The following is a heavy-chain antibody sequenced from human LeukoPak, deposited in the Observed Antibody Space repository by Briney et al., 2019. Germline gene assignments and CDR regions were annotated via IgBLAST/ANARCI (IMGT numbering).Heavy chain of an antibody. CDR1: GGSLSSYY. CDR2: IYYRGRT. CDR3: ARQSDDLGYFQH. V-gene: IGHV4-59*08. J-gene: IGHJ1*01. D-gene: IGHD3-16*01. Sequence: SETLSLTCTVSGGSLSSYYWSWIRQPPGKGLEWIGYIYYRGRTKYNPSLQSRVTISVDASRNQFSLRLSSVTAADTAVYYCARQSDDLGYFQHWGQGTLVTVSS.